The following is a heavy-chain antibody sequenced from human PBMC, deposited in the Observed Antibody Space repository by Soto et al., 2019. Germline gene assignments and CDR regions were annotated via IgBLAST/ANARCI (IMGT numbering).Heavy chain of an antibody. CDR1: GFTFSSYG. CDR2: IWYDGSNK. V-gene: IGHV3-33*01. Sequence: GGSLRLSCAASGFTFSSYGMHWVRQAPGKGLEWVAVIWYDGSNKYYADSGKGRFTISRDNSKNTLYLQMNSLRAEDTAVYYCARVGDTIVRGDESNYYYYGMDVWGQGTTVTVSS. D-gene: IGHD3-10*01. J-gene: IGHJ6*02. CDR3: ARVGDTIVRGDESNYYYYGMDV.